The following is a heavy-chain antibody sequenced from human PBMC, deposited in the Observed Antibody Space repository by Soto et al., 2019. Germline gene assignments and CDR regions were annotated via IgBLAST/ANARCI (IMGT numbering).Heavy chain of an antibody. CDR3: ARGGETYYYDSSGYYYNWFDP. CDR2: IYYSVST. D-gene: IGHD3-22*01. Sequence: SETLSLTCTVSGGSISSYYWSWIRQPPGKGLEWIGYIYYSVSTNYNPSLKSRVTISVDTSKNQFSLKLSSVTAADTAVYYCARGGETYYYDSSGYYYNWFDPWGQGTLVTVSS. J-gene: IGHJ5*02. V-gene: IGHV4-59*01. CDR1: GGSISSYY.